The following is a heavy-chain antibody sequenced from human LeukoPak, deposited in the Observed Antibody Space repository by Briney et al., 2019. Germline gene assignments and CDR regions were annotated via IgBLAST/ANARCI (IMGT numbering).Heavy chain of an antibody. D-gene: IGHD3-16*01. CDR1: GFTFSGSA. CDR3: TRPIDYVWGSYTDY. J-gene: IGHJ4*02. CDR2: IRSKANSYAT. V-gene: IGHV3-73*01. Sequence: GGSLRLSCAASGFTFSGSAMHWVRQASGRGLEWLGRIRSKANSYATTYAASVKGRFTISRDDSKNTAYLQMNSLKTEDTAVYYCTRPIDYVWGSYTDYWGQGTLVTVSS.